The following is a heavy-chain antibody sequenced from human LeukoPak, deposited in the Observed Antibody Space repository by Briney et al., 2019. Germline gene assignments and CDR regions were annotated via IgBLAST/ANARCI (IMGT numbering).Heavy chain of an antibody. CDR1: GGTFSSYA. CDR2: IISIFGTA. D-gene: IGHD3-3*01. J-gene: IGHJ4*02. Sequence: ASVKVSCKASGGTFSSYAISWVRQAPGQGLEWMGGIISIFGTANYAQKFQGRVTITADESTSTAYMELSSLRSEDTAVYYCARDGNYDFWSGYHYWGQGTLVTVSS. V-gene: IGHV1-69*13. CDR3: ARDGNYDFWSGYHY.